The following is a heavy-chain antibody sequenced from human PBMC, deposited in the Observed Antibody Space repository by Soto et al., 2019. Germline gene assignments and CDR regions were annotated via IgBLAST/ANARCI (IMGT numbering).Heavy chain of an antibody. CDR2: IDPSDSYT. Sequence: GESLKISCKGSGYSFTSYWISWVRQMPGKGLEWMGRIDPSDSYTNYSPSFQGHVTISADKSISTAYLQWSSLKASDTAMYYCARHEPTVVVPAAIGYYYYGMDVWGQGTTVTVS. V-gene: IGHV5-10-1*01. CDR1: GYSFTSYW. D-gene: IGHD2-2*01. CDR3: ARHEPTVVVPAAIGYYYYGMDV. J-gene: IGHJ6*02.